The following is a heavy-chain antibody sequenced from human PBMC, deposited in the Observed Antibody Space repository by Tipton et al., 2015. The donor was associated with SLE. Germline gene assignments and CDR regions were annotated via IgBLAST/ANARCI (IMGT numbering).Heavy chain of an antibody. CDR1: GDSISGHY. J-gene: IGHJ4*02. CDR2: ISYSGST. V-gene: IGHV4-59*11. D-gene: IGHD5-18*01. CDR3: AGLRVDTAMIYDY. Sequence: TLSLTCTVSGDSISGHYWSWIRQPPGKGLEWIAYISYSGSTSYNPSLKSRVTISVDTSKNQFSLKLSSVTAADTAVYYCAGLRVDTAMIYDYWGQGTLVTVSS.